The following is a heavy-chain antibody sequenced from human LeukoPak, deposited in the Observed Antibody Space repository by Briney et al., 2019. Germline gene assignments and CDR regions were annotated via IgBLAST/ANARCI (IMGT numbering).Heavy chain of an antibody. V-gene: IGHV1-46*01. CDR2: INPSGGSI. D-gene: IGHD6-13*01. J-gene: IGHJ2*01. CDR3: ARVSSSWYQDWFFDL. Sequence: GASVKVSCKASGYIFTSYYMYWVRQAPGQGLEWMGIINPSGGSIRYAQKFQGRVTMTRGTSTSTVYMELSSLRSEDTAVYYCARVSSSWYQDWFFDLWGRGTLVTVSS. CDR1: GYIFTSYY.